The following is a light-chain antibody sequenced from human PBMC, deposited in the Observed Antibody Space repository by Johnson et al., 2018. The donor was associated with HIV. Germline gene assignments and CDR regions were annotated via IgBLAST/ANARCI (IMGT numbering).Light chain of an antibody. J-gene: IGLJ1*01. CDR1: SFNIGNNY. CDR3: GTWDSSLSAGV. V-gene: IGLV1-51*02. CDR2: ENN. Sequence: QSVLTQPPSVSAAPGQKVTISCSGSSFNIGNNYVSWYQQLPGTAPKLLIYENNKRPSGIPDRFSGSKFGTSATLGITGLQTGDEADYYCGTWDSSLSAGVFGTGTKVTV.